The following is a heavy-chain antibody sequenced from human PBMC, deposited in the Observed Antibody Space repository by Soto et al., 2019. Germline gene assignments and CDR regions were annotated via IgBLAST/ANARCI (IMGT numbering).Heavy chain of an antibody. CDR1: GGSMRNYF. D-gene: IGHD6-13*01. J-gene: IGHJ4*02. CDR3: PAGEASSRNLAPYYLDF. CDR2: IHYSGTT. V-gene: IGHV4-59*01. Sequence: KASETLSLTXTVSGGSMRNYFWTWIRQPPGKGLERIGYIHYSGTTSFFPSYNPSLRSRVTISEDTSKNQFSLKLLSVTTADTAVYFCPAGEASSRNLAPYYLDFWGQGTLVTVSS.